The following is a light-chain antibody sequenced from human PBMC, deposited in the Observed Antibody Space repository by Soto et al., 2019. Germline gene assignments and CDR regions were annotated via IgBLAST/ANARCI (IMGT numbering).Light chain of an antibody. CDR1: SSDVGGYNY. J-gene: IGLJ1*01. CDR2: EVS. V-gene: IGLV2-14*01. CDR3: SSYRSSSNV. Sequence: QSVLTQPASVSGSPGQPITISCTGTSSDVGGYNYVSWYQQHPGKAPKLMIYEVSNRPSGVSNRFSGSKSGNTASLTISGLQAEDEADYYCSSYRSSSNVFGSGTKVTVL.